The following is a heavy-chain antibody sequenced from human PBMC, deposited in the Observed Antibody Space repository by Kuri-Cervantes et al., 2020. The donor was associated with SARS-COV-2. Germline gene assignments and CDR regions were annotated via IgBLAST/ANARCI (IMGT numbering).Heavy chain of an antibody. J-gene: IGHJ4*02. D-gene: IGHD4-17*01. Sequence: GSLRLSCTVSGGSISSSGYYWGWIRQPPGKGLEWIGSIYHSGSTYYNPSLKSRVTISVDTSKNQFSLKLSSVTAADTAVYYCATLDDYGDYGGVYFDYWGQGTLVTVSS. V-gene: IGHV4-39*07. CDR1: GGSISSSGYY. CDR2: IYHSGST. CDR3: ATLDDYGDYGGVYFDY.